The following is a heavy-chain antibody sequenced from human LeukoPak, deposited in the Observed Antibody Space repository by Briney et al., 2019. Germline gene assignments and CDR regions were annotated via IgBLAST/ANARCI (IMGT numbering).Heavy chain of an antibody. Sequence: PSETLSLTCAVYGGSFSGYYWSWIRQPPGKGLEWIGEINHSGSTNYNPSLKSRVTISVDTSKNQFSLKLSSVTAADTAVYYCARAMATTSLDYWGQGTLVTVSS. J-gene: IGHJ4*02. V-gene: IGHV4-34*01. CDR3: ARAMATTSLDY. CDR2: INHSGST. CDR1: GGSFSGYY. D-gene: IGHD5-24*01.